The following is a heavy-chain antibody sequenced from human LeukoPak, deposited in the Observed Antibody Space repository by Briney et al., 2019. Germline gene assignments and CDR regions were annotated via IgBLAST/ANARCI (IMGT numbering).Heavy chain of an antibody. CDR2: IYYSGST. Sequence: SETLSLTCTVSGGSISSSSYYWGWIRQPPGKGLEWIGSIYYSGSTYYNPSLKSRVTISVDTSKNQFSLKLSSVTAADTAVYYCARDPSPFYSGSYLGFDPWGQGTLVTVSS. CDR1: GGSISSSSYY. D-gene: IGHD1-26*01. V-gene: IGHV4-39*07. CDR3: ARDPSPFYSGSYLGFDP. J-gene: IGHJ5*02.